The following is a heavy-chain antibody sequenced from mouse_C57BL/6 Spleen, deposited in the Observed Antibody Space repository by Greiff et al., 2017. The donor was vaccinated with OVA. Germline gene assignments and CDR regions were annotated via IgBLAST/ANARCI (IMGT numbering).Heavy chain of an antibody. Sequence: EVQGVESGEGLVKPGGSLKLSCAASGFTFSSYAMSWVRQTPEKRLEWVAYISSGGDYIYYADTVKGRFTISRDNARNTLYLQMSSLKSEDTAMXYCTRENYYGSSSYAMDYWGQGTSVTVSS. V-gene: IGHV5-9-1*02. CDR1: GFTFSSYA. D-gene: IGHD1-1*01. CDR2: ISSGGDYI. CDR3: TRENYYGSSSYAMDY. J-gene: IGHJ4*01.